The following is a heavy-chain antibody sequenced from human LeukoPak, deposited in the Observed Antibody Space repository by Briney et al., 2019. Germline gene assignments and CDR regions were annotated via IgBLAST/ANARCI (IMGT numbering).Heavy chain of an antibody. Sequence: ASVKVSCKASGYTFTGYYMHWLRQAPGQGLEWMGWINPNSGGTNYAQKFQGRVTMTRDTSISTAYMELSRLRSDDTAVYYCARVTSNPNYGMDVWGQGTTVTVSS. CDR2: INPNSGGT. V-gene: IGHV1-2*02. J-gene: IGHJ6*02. CDR3: ARVTSNPNYGMDV. CDR1: GYTFTGYY.